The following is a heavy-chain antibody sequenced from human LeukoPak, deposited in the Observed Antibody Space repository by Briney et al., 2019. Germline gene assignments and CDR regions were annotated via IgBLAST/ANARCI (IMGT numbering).Heavy chain of an antibody. D-gene: IGHD3-22*01. CDR1: GGSFSGYY. J-gene: IGHJ3*01. CDR2: INHSGST. CDR3: ARHRGYERTGYYFLDAFDL. V-gene: IGHV4-34*01. Sequence: SETLSLTCAVYGGSFSGYYWSWIRQPPGKGLEWIGEINHSGSTNYNPSLKSRVTISVDTSKNQFSLKLSSVTAADTAVYYCARHRGYERTGYYFLDAFDLWGQGTMVTVSS.